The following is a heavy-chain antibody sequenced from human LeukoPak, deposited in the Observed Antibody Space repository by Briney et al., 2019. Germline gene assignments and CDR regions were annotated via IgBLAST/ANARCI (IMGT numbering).Heavy chain of an antibody. J-gene: IGHJ4*02. V-gene: IGHV1-18*01. CDR2: ISANNGYT. CDR3: ARDFFHGHCAGLSCLLLDY. CDR1: GYTFTRYG. Sequence: GASVKVSCKASGYTFTRYGISWVRQAPGQGLEWMGWISANNGYTNSAQKFQDRVTMTTDTSTSTAYMELRSLRSDDTAVYYWARDFFHGHCAGLSCLLLDYWGQGSLVTVSS. D-gene: IGHD2-15*01.